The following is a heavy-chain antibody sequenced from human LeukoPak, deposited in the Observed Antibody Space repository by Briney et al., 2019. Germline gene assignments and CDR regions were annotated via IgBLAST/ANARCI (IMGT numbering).Heavy chain of an antibody. CDR2: ISYDGSNK. V-gene: IGHV3-30*18. CDR1: GFTFSSYG. CDR3: VKDPRPYGYYDSSGYYEDYFDY. J-gene: IGHJ4*02. Sequence: GGSLRLSCAASGFTFSSYGMHWVRQAPGKGLEWVAVISYDGSNKYYADSVKGRFTISRDNSKNTLYLQMNSLRAEDTAVYYCVKDPRPYGYYDSSGYYEDYFDYWGQGTLVTVSS. D-gene: IGHD3-22*01.